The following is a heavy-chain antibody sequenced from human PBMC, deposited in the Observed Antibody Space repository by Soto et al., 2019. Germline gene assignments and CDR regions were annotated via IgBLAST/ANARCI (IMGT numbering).Heavy chain of an antibody. CDR3: AYSTGWYRQGL. J-gene: IGHJ3*01. CDR1: CDAMSRPKW. CDR2: IPHGGTT. Sequence: QVQLQESGPGLVKPSGTLSLTCAVSCDAMSRPKWWTWLRQPPGEGLEWIGDIPHGGTTTSNPSLKSRVTLAVDTSPTQSSLNLTSVPAADPAIYYCAYSTGWYRQGLWGQGTSVSVPS. V-gene: IGHV4-4*02. D-gene: IGHD6-13*01.